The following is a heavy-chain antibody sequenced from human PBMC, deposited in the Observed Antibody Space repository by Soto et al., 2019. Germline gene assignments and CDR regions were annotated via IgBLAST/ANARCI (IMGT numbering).Heavy chain of an antibody. CDR2: ISSSSSYI. J-gene: IGHJ6*02. V-gene: IGHV3-21*01. Sequence: EVQLVESGGGLVKPGGSLRLSCAASGFTFSSYSMNWVRQAPGKGLEWVSSISSSSSYIYYADSVKGRFTISRDNAKNSLYLQMNSLRAEDTAVYYCARLPGYSYGGNYYYYGMDVWGQGTTVTVSS. CDR3: ARLPGYSYGGNYYYYGMDV. CDR1: GFTFSSYS. D-gene: IGHD5-18*01.